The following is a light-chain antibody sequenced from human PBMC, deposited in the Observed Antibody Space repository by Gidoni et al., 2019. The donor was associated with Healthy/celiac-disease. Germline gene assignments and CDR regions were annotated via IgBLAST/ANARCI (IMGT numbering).Light chain of an antibody. V-gene: IGLV3-1*01. CDR1: NLGDKY. CDR3: QAWDSSTVV. Sequence: YELTQPPSVSVSPGQTASITCSGDNLGDKYACCYQQKPGPSPVLVIYQDSKRPSGIPERFSGSNSGNTATLTISGTQAMDEADYYCQAWDSSTVVFGGGTKLTVL. J-gene: IGLJ2*01. CDR2: QDS.